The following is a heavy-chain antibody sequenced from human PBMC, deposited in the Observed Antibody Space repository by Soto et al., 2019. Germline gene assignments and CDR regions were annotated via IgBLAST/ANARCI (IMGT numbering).Heavy chain of an antibody. CDR2: TYYRSKWYN. J-gene: IGHJ5*02. D-gene: IGHD6-6*01. CDR3: ARGTGIAARPRFDP. Sequence: SQTLSLTCAISGDSVSSNSAAWNLIMQSPSRGLEWLGRTYYRSKWYNDYAVSVKSRITINPDTSKNQFSLQLNSVTPEDTAVYYCARGTGIAARPRFDPWGQGTLVTVSS. V-gene: IGHV6-1*01. CDR1: GDSVSSNSAA.